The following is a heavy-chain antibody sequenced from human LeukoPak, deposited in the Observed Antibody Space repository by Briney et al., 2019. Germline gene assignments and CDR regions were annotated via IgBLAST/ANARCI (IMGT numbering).Heavy chain of an antibody. J-gene: IGHJ4*02. CDR1: GFTFSSSG. CDR3: AKGGSSWYPDY. V-gene: IGHV3-30*02. D-gene: IGHD6-13*01. CDR2: IRHDGSYK. Sequence: GGSLRLSCAASGFTFSSSGMHWVRQAPGKGLEWVAFIRHDGSYKYYADSVKGRFTISRDNSGNTLNLQMNSLRAEDAAVHYCAKGGSSWYPDYWGQGTLVTVSS.